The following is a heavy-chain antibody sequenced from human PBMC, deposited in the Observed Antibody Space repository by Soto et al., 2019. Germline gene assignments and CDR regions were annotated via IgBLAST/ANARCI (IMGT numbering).Heavy chain of an antibody. Sequence: QVQLVQSGAEVKKPGASVKVSCKASGYTFTGYYMHWVRQAPGHGLEWMGWINPHSGCTNYAQKFQGRVTMTRDPSISTAYMELRRLRSDDKAVYYCANSWYSDYYYGMDVWGQGTTVTVSS. D-gene: IGHD6-13*01. CDR1: GYTFTGYY. J-gene: IGHJ6*02. V-gene: IGHV1-2*02. CDR3: ANSWYSDYYYGMDV. CDR2: INPHSGCT.